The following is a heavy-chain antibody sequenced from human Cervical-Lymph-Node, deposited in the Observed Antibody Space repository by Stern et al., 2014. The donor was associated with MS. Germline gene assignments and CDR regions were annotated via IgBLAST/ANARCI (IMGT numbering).Heavy chain of an antibody. V-gene: IGHV4-59*01. CDR2: INSDVRT. Sequence: QLQLQESGPGLVKPSETVSLTCTVSGGYMSSKYWNWIRQPPGKGLEWIGYINSDVRTNSNPSLKSRVIISPDTSTNQFSLSLTSVTAADTAVYYCARVTGRGTRQNWFDSWGQGTLVTVSS. J-gene: IGHJ5*01. D-gene: IGHD1-26*01. CDR1: GGYMSSKY. CDR3: ARVTGRGTRQNWFDS.